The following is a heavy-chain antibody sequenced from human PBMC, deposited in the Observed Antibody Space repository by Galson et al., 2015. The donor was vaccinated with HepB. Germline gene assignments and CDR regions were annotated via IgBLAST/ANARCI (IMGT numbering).Heavy chain of an antibody. CDR3: AADHGIMITFGGVIVINGMDV. V-gene: IGHV1-58*01. CDR2: IVVGSGNT. J-gene: IGHJ6*02. D-gene: IGHD3-16*02. Sequence: SVKVSCKASGFTFTSSAVQWVRQARGQRLEWIGWIVVGSGNTNYAQKFQERVTITRDMSTSTAYMELSSLRSEDTAVYYCAADHGIMITFGGVIVINGMDVWGQGTTVTVPS. CDR1: GFTFTSSA.